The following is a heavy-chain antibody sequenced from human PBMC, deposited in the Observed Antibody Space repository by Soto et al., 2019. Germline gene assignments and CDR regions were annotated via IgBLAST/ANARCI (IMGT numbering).Heavy chain of an antibody. Sequence: GGSLRLSCAASGFIFRNYAMTWGRQAPGKGLEWVSIISGNSDTTHYADSVKGRFTISRDNSKNTLYLQMNSLRAEDTAVYYCAKYRSSARDAFDSWGQGTMVTVS. J-gene: IGHJ3*02. CDR1: GFIFRNYA. CDR3: AKYRSSARDAFDS. CDR2: ISGNSDTT. V-gene: IGHV3-23*01. D-gene: IGHD3-16*02.